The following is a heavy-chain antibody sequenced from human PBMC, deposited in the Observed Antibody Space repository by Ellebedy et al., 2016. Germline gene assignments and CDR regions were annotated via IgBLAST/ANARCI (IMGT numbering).Heavy chain of an antibody. CDR2: IYYSGST. CDR1: GGSISSYY. CDR3: ARAPGFYWFDP. V-gene: IGHV4-59*12. J-gene: IGHJ5*02. Sequence: SETLSLXCTVSGGSISSYYWSWIRQPPGKGLEWIGYIYYSGSTNYNPSLKSRVTISVDTSKNQFSLKLSSVTAADTAVYYCARAPGFYWFDPWGQGTLVTVSS.